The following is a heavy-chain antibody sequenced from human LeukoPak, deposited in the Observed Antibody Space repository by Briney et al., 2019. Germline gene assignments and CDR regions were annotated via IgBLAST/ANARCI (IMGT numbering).Heavy chain of an antibody. V-gene: IGHV3-30-3*01. D-gene: IGHD1-26*01. CDR1: GFTFSRYA. CDR2: ISYHGSDE. J-gene: IGHJ1*01. CDR3: ARVDIVGATPYVEYLQQ. Sequence: TGGSLRLSCGASGFTFSRYAMHWVRQAPGKGLEWVAAISYHGSDEYYADSVQGRLTISRDNSKNTLYLQMNSLRAEDTAVYYCARVDIVGATPYVEYLQQWGQGTLVTVSS.